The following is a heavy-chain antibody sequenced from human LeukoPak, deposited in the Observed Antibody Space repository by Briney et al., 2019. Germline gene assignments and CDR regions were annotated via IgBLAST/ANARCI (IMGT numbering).Heavy chain of an antibody. CDR1: GGTFSSYT. V-gene: IGHV1-18*01. Sequence: ASVKVSCKASGGTFSSYTISWVRQAPGQGLEWMGWINTSNGNTNYAQQLQGRVTMTTDTSTSTAYMELRSLRSDDTAVYYCAREDSSGWLDYWGQGTLVTVSS. CDR2: INTSNGNT. J-gene: IGHJ4*02. D-gene: IGHD6-19*01. CDR3: AREDSSGWLDY.